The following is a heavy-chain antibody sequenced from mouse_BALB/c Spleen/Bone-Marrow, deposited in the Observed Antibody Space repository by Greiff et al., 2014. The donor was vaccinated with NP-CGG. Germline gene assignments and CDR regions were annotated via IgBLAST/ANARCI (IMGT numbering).Heavy chain of an antibody. CDR2: IDPFNGVT. V-gene: IGHV1-28*01. D-gene: IGHD2-4*01. J-gene: IGHJ3*01. CDR1: GYSFTSYY. Sequence: VQLKQSXPELMKPGASVKISCKASGYSFTSYYIHWVKQNHGKSLEWIGYIDPFNGVTIYNQKFKGKATLTADKSSSTAYMHLSRLTSEDSAVYYCARRVITTGPGFAYWGQGTLVTVSA. CDR3: ARRVITTGPGFAY.